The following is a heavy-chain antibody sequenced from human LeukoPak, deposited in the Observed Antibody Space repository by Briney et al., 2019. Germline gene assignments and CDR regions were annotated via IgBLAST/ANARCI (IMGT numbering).Heavy chain of an antibody. Sequence: GASVTVSFKASGYTFTGYYMHWVRQAPGQGLEWMGWINPNSGGTNYAQKFQGRVTMTRDTSISTAYMELSRLRSDDTAVYYCARDAAAISPYNWFDPWGQGTLVTVSS. D-gene: IGHD2-2*02. J-gene: IGHJ5*02. CDR1: GYTFTGYY. CDR2: INPNSGGT. CDR3: ARDAAAISPYNWFDP. V-gene: IGHV1-2*02.